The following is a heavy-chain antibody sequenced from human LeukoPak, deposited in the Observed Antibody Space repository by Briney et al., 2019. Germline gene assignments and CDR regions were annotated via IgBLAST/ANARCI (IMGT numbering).Heavy chain of an antibody. CDR3: ATTRLTMVRGFISGRNWFDP. V-gene: IGHV1-24*01. J-gene: IGHJ5*02. CDR1: GYSLTGLS. Sequence: ASVKVSCKVSGYSLTGLSIHWVRQAPGRGLEWMGGFDFEDGERIYAQKFQGRVTMTEDTSTNTAYMELSRLTSDDTAVYYCATTRLTMVRGFISGRNWFDPWGQGALVTVSS. D-gene: IGHD3-10*01. CDR2: FDFEDGER.